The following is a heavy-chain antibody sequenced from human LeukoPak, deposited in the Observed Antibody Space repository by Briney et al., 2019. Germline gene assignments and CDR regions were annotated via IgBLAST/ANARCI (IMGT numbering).Heavy chain of an antibody. CDR2: ISSGSRHI. D-gene: IGHD4-23*01. Sequence: PGGSLRLSCAASGFTFSTYNMNWVRQAPGKGLEWVSCISSGSRHIFYADSVEGRFTISRDNARNSLDLQMNSLRVEDTAVYYCARDDGGALDVFDIWGQGTLVTVSS. J-gene: IGHJ3*02. V-gene: IGHV3-21*01. CDR3: ARDDGGALDVFDI. CDR1: GFTFSTYN.